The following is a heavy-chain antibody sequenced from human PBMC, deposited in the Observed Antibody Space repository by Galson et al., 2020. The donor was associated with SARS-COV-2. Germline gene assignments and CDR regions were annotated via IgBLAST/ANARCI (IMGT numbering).Heavy chain of an antibody. J-gene: IGHJ4*02. CDR1: GFSLTTSGVS. Sequence: SGPTLVKPTQTLTLTCTFSGFSLTTSGVSVGWIRQPPGKALEWLAMIFGDDDERYSPSLKNRLTITKDTSRNQVVLTMTNMDPVDTAVYYCTHRLISGIDYWGQGTLVTVSS. CDR2: IFGDDDE. CDR3: THRLISGIDY. D-gene: IGHD1-20*01. V-gene: IGHV2-5*02.